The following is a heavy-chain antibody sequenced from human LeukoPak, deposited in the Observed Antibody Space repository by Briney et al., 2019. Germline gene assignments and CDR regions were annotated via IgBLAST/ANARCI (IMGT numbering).Heavy chain of an antibody. D-gene: IGHD3-16*01. CDR1: GDSVSGSSVA. CDR3: TRFYDTNSFDY. CDR2: TYYRSKWLV. V-gene: IGHV6-1*01. J-gene: IGHJ4*02. Sequence: SQTLSLTCAISGDSVSGSSVAWNWIRQSPSRGLERLGRTYYRSKWLVDYAESLKGRITINADTSKNQLSLQLHSVTPEDTAIYYCTRFYDTNSFDYWGQGTLVTVSS.